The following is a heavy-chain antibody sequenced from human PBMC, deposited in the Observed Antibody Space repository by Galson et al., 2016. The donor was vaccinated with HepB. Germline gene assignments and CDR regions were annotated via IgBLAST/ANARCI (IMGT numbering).Heavy chain of an antibody. J-gene: IGHJ4*02. Sequence: ETLSLTCTVSGGSISSYYWSWIRQPPGKGLEWIGDIYYSGSTNYNPSLKSRVTISVDTSKNQFSLKLSSVTAADTAVYYCATSYWDYVYWGQGTLVTVSS. CDR2: IYYSGST. D-gene: IGHD1-7*01. V-gene: IGHV4-59*08. CDR3: ATSYWDYVY. CDR1: GGSISSYY.